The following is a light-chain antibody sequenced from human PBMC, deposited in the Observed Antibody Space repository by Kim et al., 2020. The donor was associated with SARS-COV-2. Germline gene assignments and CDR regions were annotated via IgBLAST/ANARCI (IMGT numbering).Light chain of an antibody. V-gene: IGKV1-5*01. CDR1: QSISVW. CDR3: QEYKSNLWT. J-gene: IGKJ1*01. Sequence: DIQMTQSPSTLSAPVGDRVTITCRASQSISVWLAWYQQKPGKAPSLLIYDASILESGVPSRFSGSGSGTEFTLTISGLQPDDFATYYCQEYKSNLWTFGQGTKVDIK. CDR2: DAS.